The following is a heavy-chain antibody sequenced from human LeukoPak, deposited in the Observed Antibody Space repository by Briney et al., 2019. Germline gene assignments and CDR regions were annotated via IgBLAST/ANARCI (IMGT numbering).Heavy chain of an antibody. D-gene: IGHD5-18*01. CDR3: ARLRGYSYGYHNY. CDR1: GGSFSGYY. J-gene: IGHJ4*02. Sequence: SETLSLTCAVYGGSFSGYYWSWIRQPPGKGLEWIGEINHSGSTNYNPSLKSRVTISVDTSKNQFSLKLSSVTAADTAVYYCARLRGYSYGYHNYWGQRTLVTVSS. CDR2: INHSGST. V-gene: IGHV4-34*01.